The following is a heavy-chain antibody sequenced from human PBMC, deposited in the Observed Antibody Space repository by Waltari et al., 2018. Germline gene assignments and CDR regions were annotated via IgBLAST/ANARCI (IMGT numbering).Heavy chain of an antibody. CDR1: GYSISSGYY. CDR2: IYHSGST. D-gene: IGHD6-6*01. CDR3: ARRVAARPVDY. Sequence: QVQLQESGPGLVKPSETLSLTCAVSGYSISSGYYWGWIRQPPGKGLEWIGSIYHSGSTYDNPTRKSRVTISVDTSKNQCSLKLSSVTAADTAVYYCARRVAARPVDYWGQGTLVTVSS. V-gene: IGHV4-38-2*01. J-gene: IGHJ4*02.